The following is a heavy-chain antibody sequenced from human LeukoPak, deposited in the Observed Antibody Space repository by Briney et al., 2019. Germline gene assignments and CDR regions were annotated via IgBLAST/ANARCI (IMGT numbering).Heavy chain of an antibody. J-gene: IGHJ6*02. D-gene: IGHD3/OR15-3a*01. CDR3: ARFGLRYVYRMDV. Sequence: GGSLRLSCAASGFTFSSYWMSWVRQAPGKRLEWGANIKQDESEEYYVDSVKGRFTISRGNAKKSLYLQMKSLRAEDTAVYFCARFGLRYVYRMDVWGPGTTVTVS. V-gene: IGHV3-7*05. CDR2: IKQDESEE. CDR1: GFTFSSYW.